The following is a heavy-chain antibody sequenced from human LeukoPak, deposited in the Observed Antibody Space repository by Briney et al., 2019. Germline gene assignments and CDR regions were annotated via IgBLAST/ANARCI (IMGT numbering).Heavy chain of an antibody. CDR1: GGSISSSNW. J-gene: IGHJ4*02. CDR3: ARAGYSYVTFDY. CDR2: IYRSGST. V-gene: IGHV4-4*02. D-gene: IGHD5-18*01. Sequence: PSETLSLTCAVSGGSISSSNWWSWVRQPPGKGLEWIGEIYRSGSTNYNPSLKSRVTISVDKSKNQFSLKLSSVTAADTAVYYCARAGYSYVTFDYWGQGTLVTVSS.